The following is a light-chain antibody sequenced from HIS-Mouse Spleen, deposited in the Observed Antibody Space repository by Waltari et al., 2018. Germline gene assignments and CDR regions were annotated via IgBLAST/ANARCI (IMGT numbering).Light chain of an antibody. CDR3: YSTDSSGNHRV. J-gene: IGLJ2*01. Sequence: SYELTQPPSVSVSPGQTARIPCSGDALPKKSASWYQQKSGQAPVLVIYEESKRPSGIPERFSGSSSGTMATLTISGAQVEDEADYYCYSTDSSGNHRVFGGGTKLTVL. V-gene: IGLV3-10*01. CDR1: ALPKKS. CDR2: EES.